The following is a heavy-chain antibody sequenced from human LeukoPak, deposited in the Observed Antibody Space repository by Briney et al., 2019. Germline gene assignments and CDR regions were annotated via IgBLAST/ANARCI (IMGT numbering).Heavy chain of an antibody. J-gene: IGHJ5*02. D-gene: IGHD4-17*01. Sequence: GGSLRLSCAVSGITLSNYGMSWVRQAPGKGLEWVSAISGSGGSTYYADSVKGRFTISRDNSKNTLYLQMNSLRAEDTAVYYCANSPTGFCCDWFDPWGQGTLVTVSS. CDR1: GITLSNYG. CDR3: ANSPTGFCCDWFDP. CDR2: ISGSGGST. V-gene: IGHV3-23*01.